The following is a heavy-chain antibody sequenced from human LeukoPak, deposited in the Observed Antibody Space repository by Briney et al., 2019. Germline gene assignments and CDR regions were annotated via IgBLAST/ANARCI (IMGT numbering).Heavy chain of an antibody. D-gene: IGHD3-22*01. Sequence: ASVKVSCKASGYTFTGYYMHWVRQAPGQGLEWMGRINPNSGGTNYAQKFQGRVTMTRDTSISTAYMELSRLRSDDTAVYYCARVWARTMIVAGPGYWGQGTLVTVSS. J-gene: IGHJ4*02. CDR2: INPNSGGT. CDR1: GYTFTGYY. CDR3: ARVWARTMIVAGPGY. V-gene: IGHV1-2*06.